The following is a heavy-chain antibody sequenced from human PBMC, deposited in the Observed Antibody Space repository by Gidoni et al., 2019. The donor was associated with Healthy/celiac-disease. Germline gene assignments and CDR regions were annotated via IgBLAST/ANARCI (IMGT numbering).Heavy chain of an antibody. D-gene: IGHD3-3*01. J-gene: IGHJ5*02. CDR3: AREGEYYEFWSGRANWFDP. CDR1: GVSISSYY. V-gene: IGHV4-59*01. Sequence: QVQLQESGPGLVKPSETLSLTCTVSGVSISSYYWSWIRQPPGKGLEWIGYIYYSGSTNYNPSLKSRVTISVDTSKNQFSLKLSSVTAADTAVYYCAREGEYYEFWSGRANWFDPWGQGTLVTVSS. CDR2: IYYSGST.